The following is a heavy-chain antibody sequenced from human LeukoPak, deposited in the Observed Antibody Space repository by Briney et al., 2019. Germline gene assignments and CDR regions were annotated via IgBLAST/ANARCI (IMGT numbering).Heavy chain of an antibody. V-gene: IGHV3-74*01. CDR3: ARGYYSSSRFDS. CDR2: VNSDGSTT. D-gene: IGHD6-13*01. Sequence: GGSLRLSCAASGFPFSNYWMHWGRQAPGKGLVWVSRVNSDGSTTNYADSVKGRFTISRDNAENTLYMRMNSLRPEDTAVYYCARGYYSSSRFDSWGQGTLVTVSS. J-gene: IGHJ4*02. CDR1: GFPFSNYW.